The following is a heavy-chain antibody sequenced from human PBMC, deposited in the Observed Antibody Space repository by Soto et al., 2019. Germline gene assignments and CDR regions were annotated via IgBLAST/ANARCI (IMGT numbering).Heavy chain of an antibody. V-gene: IGHV4-39*01. CDR1: GGSISTSSYY. D-gene: IGHD2-21*01. J-gene: IGHJ4*02. Sequence: SETLSLTCTVSGGSISTSSYYWGWIRQPPGKGLEWIGSIYYSGSTYYNPSLKSRVTISVDTSKNQFSLKLSSVTATDTAVYYCARMYSRKKGTFDYWGQGTLVTVSS. CDR2: IYYSGST. CDR3: ARMYSRKKGTFDY.